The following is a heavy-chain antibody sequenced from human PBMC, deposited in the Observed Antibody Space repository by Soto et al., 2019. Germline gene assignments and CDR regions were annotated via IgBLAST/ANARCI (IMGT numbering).Heavy chain of an antibody. CDR1: GDTFTCYY. V-gene: IGHV1-46*01. D-gene: IGHD1-26*01. Sequence: ASVNVSCKAPGDTFTCYYMHWVRQAPGHGLAWMGGIKPNGGSIKFAQKVDGRVTKTRDTSRSTLYMELRGLTSEEKAVYYCARSSGGVYSIIIEGTNWFAPWGQETLVTVSS. J-gene: IGHJ5*02. CDR3: ARSSGGVYSIIIEGTNWFAP. CDR2: IKPNGGSI.